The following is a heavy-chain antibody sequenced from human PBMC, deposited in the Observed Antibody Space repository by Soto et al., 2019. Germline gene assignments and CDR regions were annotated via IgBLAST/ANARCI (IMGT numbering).Heavy chain of an antibody. V-gene: IGHV1-18*01. CDR2: ISAYNGNT. J-gene: IGHJ4*02. Sequence: QVQLVQSGAEVVKPGASVRVSCKTSGHTFTSYGFTWVRQAPEQGLEWMGWISAYNGNTNYAQKFQGRVTMTTDTSTSTAYMELRSLRSDDTAVYYCARALYCSGGSCYFDYWGQGTLVTVSS. CDR3: ARALYCSGGSCYFDY. CDR1: GHTFTSYG. D-gene: IGHD2-15*01.